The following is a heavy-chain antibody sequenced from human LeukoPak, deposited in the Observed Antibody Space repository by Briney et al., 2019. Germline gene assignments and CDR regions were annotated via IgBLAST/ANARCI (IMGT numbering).Heavy chain of an antibody. Sequence: ASVKVSCKASGYTXTXYYMHXVXQXXGQGLEWMGWINPNSGGTNYAQKFQGRVTMTRDTSISTAYMELSRLRSDDTAVYYCARAVPGSWEGAFDYWGQGTLVTVSS. D-gene: IGHD1-26*01. V-gene: IGHV1-2*02. CDR3: ARAVPGSWEGAFDY. CDR2: INPNSGGT. CDR1: GYTXTXYY. J-gene: IGHJ4*02.